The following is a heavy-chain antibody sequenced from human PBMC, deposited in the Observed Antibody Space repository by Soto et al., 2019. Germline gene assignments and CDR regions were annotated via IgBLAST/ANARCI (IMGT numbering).Heavy chain of an antibody. J-gene: IGHJ4*02. CDR2: IIPILGIA. V-gene: IGHV1-69*02. Sequence: ASVKVSCKASGGTFSSYTISWVRQAPGQGLEWMGRIIPILGIANYAQKFQGRVTITADKSTSTAYMELSSLRSEDTAVYYCARVEYSSGWSASYYFDYWGQGTLVTVSS. D-gene: IGHD6-19*01. CDR1: GGTFSSYT. CDR3: ARVEYSSGWSASYYFDY.